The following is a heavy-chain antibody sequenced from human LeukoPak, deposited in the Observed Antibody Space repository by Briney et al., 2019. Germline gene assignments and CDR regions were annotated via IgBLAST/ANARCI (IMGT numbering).Heavy chain of an antibody. CDR3: ASPAYSSSWYSNDY. V-gene: IGHV3-7*01. Sequence: QPGGSLRLSCTASGFTFSDYWMTWVRQAPGKGLEWVANIKQDGSAKYYVDSVKGRFTISRDNAKNSLYLQMNSLRAEDTAVYYCASPAYSSSWYSNDYWGQGTLVTVSS. J-gene: IGHJ4*02. D-gene: IGHD6-13*01. CDR1: GFTFSDYW. CDR2: IKQDGSAK.